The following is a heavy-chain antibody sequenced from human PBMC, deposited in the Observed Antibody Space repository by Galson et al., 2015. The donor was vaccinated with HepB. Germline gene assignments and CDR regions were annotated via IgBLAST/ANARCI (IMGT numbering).Heavy chain of an antibody. D-gene: IGHD7-27*01. CDR3: VSGEKRTSWGYFDY. J-gene: IGHJ4*02. CDR2: INADESEK. Sequence: SLRLSCAGSGFKFSIYWMAWVRQAPGKGLEWVANINADESEKRYADSVKGRFTISRDNAKNSLYLQMNSLGAEDTAVYYFVSGEKRTSWGYFDYWGQGTLVTVSS. CDR1: GFKFSIYW. V-gene: IGHV3-7*03.